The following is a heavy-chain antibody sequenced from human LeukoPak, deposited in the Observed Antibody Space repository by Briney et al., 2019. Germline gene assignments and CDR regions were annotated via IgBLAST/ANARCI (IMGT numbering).Heavy chain of an antibody. D-gene: IGHD6-6*01. CDR3: ARVSRAARKGYFDL. CDR2: IYYSGST. Sequence: PSQTLSLTCTVSGGSISSGGYYWSWIRQHPGKGLEWIGYIYYSGSTYYNPSLKSRVTISVDTSKNQFSLKLSSVTAADTAVYYCARVSRAARKGYFDLRGRGTLVTVSS. V-gene: IGHV4-31*03. CDR1: GGSISSGGYY. J-gene: IGHJ2*01.